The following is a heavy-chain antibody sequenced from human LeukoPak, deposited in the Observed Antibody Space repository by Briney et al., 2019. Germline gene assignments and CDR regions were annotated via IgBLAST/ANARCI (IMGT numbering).Heavy chain of an antibody. V-gene: IGHV3-53*01. CDR1: GFSVTNNY. J-gene: IGHJ4*01. Sequence: PGGSLRLSCAVAGFSVTNNYMSWVRQAPGKGLEWVSVLYVGGATYYADSVKGRFTISRDNTENTLYLQMKSLRAEDTAVYYCARGDGYSFFDYWGHGTLVT. CDR2: LYVGGAT. D-gene: IGHD5-24*01. CDR3: ARGDGYSFFDY.